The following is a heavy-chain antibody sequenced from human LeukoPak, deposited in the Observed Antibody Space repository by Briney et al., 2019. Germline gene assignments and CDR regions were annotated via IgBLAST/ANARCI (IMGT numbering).Heavy chain of an antibody. V-gene: IGHV7-4-1*02. Sequence: ASVKVSCKASGYTFTSYGISWVRQAPGQGLEWMGWINTNTGNPTYAQGFTGRFVFSLDTSVSTAYLQISSLKAEDTAMYYCARGMGLLWFGELFSTINLFDYWGQGTLVTVSS. D-gene: IGHD3-10*01. J-gene: IGHJ4*02. CDR1: GYTFTSYG. CDR2: INTNTGNP. CDR3: ARGMGLLWFGELFSTINLFDY.